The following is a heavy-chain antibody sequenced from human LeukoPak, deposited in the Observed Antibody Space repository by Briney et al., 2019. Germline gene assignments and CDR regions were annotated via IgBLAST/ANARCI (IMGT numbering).Heavy chain of an antibody. CDR2: IYPGDSDT. D-gene: IGHD2/OR15-2a*01. Sequence: GESLMISSKGSGYTFTNYWIGWVRQMPGKGLEFMGIIYPGDSDTRYSPSFQGQVTISVDKSINTANLQWSSLKASDSAMYYCARAGYSNRWDGVDYWGQGTLVTVSS. CDR1: GYTFTNYW. V-gene: IGHV5-51*01. CDR3: ARAGYSNRWDGVDY. J-gene: IGHJ4*02.